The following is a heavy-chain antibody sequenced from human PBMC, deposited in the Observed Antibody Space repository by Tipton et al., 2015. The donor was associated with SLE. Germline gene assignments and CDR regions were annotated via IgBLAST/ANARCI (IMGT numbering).Heavy chain of an antibody. D-gene: IGHD3-10*01. V-gene: IGHV1-58*02. CDR1: GFIFTSSA. CDR2: IVVGSGDT. J-gene: IGHJ4*02. CDR3: AAGPSGSFDF. Sequence: QLVQSGAEVKKPGTSVKVSCKTSGFIFTSSAIQXXRQARGQRPEWIGWIVVGSGDTNYAQKFQERLTITRDMSTSTAYMELSSLNSEDTAVYYCAAGPSGSFDFWGQGTLVTVSS.